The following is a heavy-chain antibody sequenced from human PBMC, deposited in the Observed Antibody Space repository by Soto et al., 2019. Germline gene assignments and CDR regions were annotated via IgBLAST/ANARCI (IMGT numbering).Heavy chain of an antibody. CDR1: GVTFTSYA. CDR2: ISKSGDST. J-gene: IGHJ4*02. D-gene: IGHD3-10*01. CDR3: AKGSFGFDY. V-gene: IGHV3-23*01. Sequence: GGSLRLSCAASGVTFTSYAMTWVRQVPGEGLQWVSSISKSGDSTYYADSVKGRFTTSRDNSKNTLYLQMNSLRAEDTAIYYCAKGSFGFDYWGQGTMVTVYS.